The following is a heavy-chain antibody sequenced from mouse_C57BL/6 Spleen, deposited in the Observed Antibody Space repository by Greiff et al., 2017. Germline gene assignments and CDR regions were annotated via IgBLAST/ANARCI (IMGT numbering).Heavy chain of an antibody. CDR1: GYSITSGYY. CDR3: ARAVIIGGFAY. CDR2: ISYDGSN. J-gene: IGHJ3*01. V-gene: IGHV3-6*01. Sequence: EVQVVESGPGLVKPSQSLSLTCSVTGYSITSGYYWNWIRQFPGNKLEWMGYISYDGSNNYNPSLKNRISITRDTSKNQFFLKLNSVTTEDTATYYCARAVIIGGFAYWGQGTLVTVSA. D-gene: IGHD2-14*01.